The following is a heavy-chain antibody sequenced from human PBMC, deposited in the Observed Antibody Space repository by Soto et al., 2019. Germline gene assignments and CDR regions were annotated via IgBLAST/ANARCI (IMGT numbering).Heavy chain of an antibody. V-gene: IGHV3-15*01. Sequence: EVQLVESGGGLVKPGGSLRLSCAASGFSFTNAWMSWVRQAPGKGLEWVGRIKSKIDGGTTDFSAPVKGRFTILRDDSKDTLFLQTSSLKTEDTAVYYCTTEATQRFCDGGPFYTLQTKMHDSWGQGALGTVSS. CDR2: IKSKIDGGTT. J-gene: IGHJ4*02. CDR1: GFSFTNAW. CDR3: TTEATQRFCDGGPFYTLQTKMHDS. D-gene: IGHD2-15*01.